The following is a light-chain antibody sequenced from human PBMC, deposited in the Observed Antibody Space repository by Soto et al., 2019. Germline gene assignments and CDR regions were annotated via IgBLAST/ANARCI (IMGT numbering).Light chain of an antibody. V-gene: IGKV4-1*01. CDR3: QLYYGSLALT. CDR1: QSLLYSSNNKNY. J-gene: IGKJ4*01. Sequence: DIVMTQSPDSLAVSLGERATITCRSSQSLLYSSNNKNYLSWYQQKPGQAPKLLISWASTRESGVPDRFSGSGSGTDFTLTISSLQAEDVAFYYCQLYYGSLALTFGGGTKVEIK. CDR2: WAS.